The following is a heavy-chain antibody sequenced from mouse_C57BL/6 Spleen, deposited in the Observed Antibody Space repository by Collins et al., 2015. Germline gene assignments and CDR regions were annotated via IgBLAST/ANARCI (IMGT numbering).Heavy chain of an antibody. CDR3: ATYGNYSWFAY. J-gene: IGHJ3*01. CDR2: INTYSGVP. V-gene: IGHV9-3*01. D-gene: IGHD2-1*01. CDR1: GYTFTTYG. Sequence: QIQLVQSGPELKKPGETVKISCKASGYTFTTYGMSWVKQAPGKVLKWMGWINTYSGVPTYADDFKGRFAFSLETSASTAYLQINNLKNEDTATYFCATYGNYSWFAYWGQGTLVTVSA.